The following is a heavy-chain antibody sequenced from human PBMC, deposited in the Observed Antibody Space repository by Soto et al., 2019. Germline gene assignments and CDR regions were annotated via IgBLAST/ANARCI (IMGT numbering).Heavy chain of an antibody. CDR1: GFTFSSYA. Sequence: EVQLFESGGDLVQPGGSLGLSCAASGFTFSSYAMSWVRQAPGKGLEWVSAITGPGGNTYYADSLKGRFTISRDNSKNTLYLQMNTLRAEDTAVCYCAKGRSGSGSYYAQPESWGQGTLVTVSS. V-gene: IGHV3-23*01. CDR2: ITGPGGNT. J-gene: IGHJ5*02. CDR3: AKGRSGSGSYYAQPES. D-gene: IGHD3-10*01.